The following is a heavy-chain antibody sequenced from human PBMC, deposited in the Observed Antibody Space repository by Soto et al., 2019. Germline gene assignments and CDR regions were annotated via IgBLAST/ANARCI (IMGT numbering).Heavy chain of an antibody. CDR3: AKSSRYCSGGGCFYYFDC. CDR2: IGGNGVTT. V-gene: IGHV3-23*01. CDR1: GFSIGSSA. D-gene: IGHD2-15*01. J-gene: IGHJ4*02. Sequence: EVQLLESGGGLVQPGGSLRLSCAASGFSIGSSAWSWVRQAPGKGLDWVSTIGGNGVTTFYADSVKGRFTISRDISRNTVFLQMSSLRAEDTALYYCAKSSRYCSGGGCFYYFDCWGQGTLVTVSS.